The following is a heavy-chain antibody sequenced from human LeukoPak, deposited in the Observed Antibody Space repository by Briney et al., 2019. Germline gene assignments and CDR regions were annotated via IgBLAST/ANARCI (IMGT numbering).Heavy chain of an antibody. Sequence: SETLSLTCAVYGGSFSGYYWSWIRQPPGKGLEWIGEINHSGSTNYNPSLKSRVTISVDTSKNQFSLKPSSVTAADTAVYYCARDYGSGSSDDAFDIWGQGTMVTVSS. CDR1: GGSFSGYY. CDR2: INHSGST. D-gene: IGHD3-10*01. CDR3: ARDYGSGSSDDAFDI. V-gene: IGHV4-34*01. J-gene: IGHJ3*02.